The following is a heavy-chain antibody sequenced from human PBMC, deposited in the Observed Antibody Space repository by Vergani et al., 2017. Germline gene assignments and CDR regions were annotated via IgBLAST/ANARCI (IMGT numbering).Heavy chain of an antibody. V-gene: IGHV3-21*01. CDR1: GFTFKNNT. CDR2: ISSSSAYL. D-gene: IGHD2-15*01. CDR3: ASRVSTNGGLDT. Sequence: EVQLVESGGGIVKPGGSLRLSCEGSGFTFKNNTMTWVRQAPGKGLEWVSSISSSSAYLHYADSVKGRFTISRDNAKKSLFHQMNNLRADDTAVYYCASRVSTNGGLDTWGQGTLVTVSS. J-gene: IGHJ5*02.